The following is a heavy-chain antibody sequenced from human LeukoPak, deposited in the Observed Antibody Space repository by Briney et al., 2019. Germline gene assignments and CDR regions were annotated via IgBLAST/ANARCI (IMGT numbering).Heavy chain of an antibody. CDR1: GYTFTSYD. D-gene: IGHD1/OR15-1a*01. J-gene: IGHJ5*02. CDR3: ARNNWNRNWFDP. V-gene: IGHV1-18*01. CDR2: ISAYNGNT. Sequence: ASVKVSCKASGYTFTSYDINWVRQATGQGLEWMGWISAYNGNTNYAQKLQGRVTMTTDTSTSTAYMELRSLRSDDTAVYYCARNNWNRNWFDPRGQGTLVTVSS.